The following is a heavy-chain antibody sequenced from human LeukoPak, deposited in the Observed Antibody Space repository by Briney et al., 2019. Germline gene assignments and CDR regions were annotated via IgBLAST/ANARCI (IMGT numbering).Heavy chain of an antibody. V-gene: IGHV3-15*01. Sequence: GGSLRLSCAASGFTFSNAWMSWVRQAPGKGLEWVGRIKSKTEGGTTDYAAPVKGRFTISRDDSKNTLYLQMNSLKTEDTAVYYCTSYCSTSCYRDYWGQGTLVTVSS. D-gene: IGHD2-2*01. J-gene: IGHJ4*02. CDR1: GFTFSNAW. CDR3: TSYCSTSCYRDY. CDR2: IKSKTEGGTT.